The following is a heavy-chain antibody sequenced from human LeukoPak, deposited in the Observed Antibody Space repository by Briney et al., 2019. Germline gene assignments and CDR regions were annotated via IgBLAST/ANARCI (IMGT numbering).Heavy chain of an antibody. CDR3: ARGDFWSGDYTDASDV. J-gene: IGHJ3*01. CDR1: GFTFSNYW. CDR2: IKPDGSEK. V-gene: IGHV3-7*04. D-gene: IGHD3-3*01. Sequence: GGSLRLSCAASGFTFSNYWMSWVRQAPGKGLEWVANIKPDGSEKYYMDSVKGRFSISRDNVRNALYLQMNSLRAGETALYYCARGDFWSGDYTDASDVWGQGTMVTVSS.